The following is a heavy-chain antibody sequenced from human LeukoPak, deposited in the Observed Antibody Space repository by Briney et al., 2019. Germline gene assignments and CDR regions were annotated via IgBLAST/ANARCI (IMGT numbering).Heavy chain of an antibody. CDR2: IYYRGST. Sequence: SETLSLTCTVSGDSISSYYWSWIRQPPGKGLEWIGYIYYRGSTNYNPSLKSRVTISVDTSKNQFSLKLSSVTAADTAVYYCASPWSSGWYDSDYYYGMDVWGQGTTVTVSS. CDR1: GDSISSYY. J-gene: IGHJ6*02. D-gene: IGHD6-19*01. CDR3: ASPWSSGWYDSDYYYGMDV. V-gene: IGHV4-59*12.